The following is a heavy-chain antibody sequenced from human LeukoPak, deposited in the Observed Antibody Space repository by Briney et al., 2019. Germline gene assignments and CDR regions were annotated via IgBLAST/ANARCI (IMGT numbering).Heavy chain of an antibody. CDR3: ARVRGDLDWGYWFDP. Sequence: ASVKVSCKASGYTFTGYYMHWVRQAPGQGLEWMGWINPNSGGTNYAQKFQGRVTMTRDTSISTAYMELSRLRSDDTAVYYCARVRGDLDWGYWFDPWGQGTLVTVSS. V-gene: IGHV1-2*02. J-gene: IGHJ5*02. CDR1: GYTFTGYY. D-gene: IGHD3-9*01. CDR2: INPNSGGT.